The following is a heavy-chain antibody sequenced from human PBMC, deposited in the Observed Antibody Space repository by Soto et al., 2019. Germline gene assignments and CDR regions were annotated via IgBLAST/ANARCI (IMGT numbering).Heavy chain of an antibody. CDR3: ARERWGSLLDH. Sequence: EVQLVESGGDLVQPGGSLRLSCAASGFTFSTYWMTWVRQVPGKGLEWVAHIRPDGSEAGYVDSVKGRFTISRDNDKNSLDLHMSILRVDDTAVYYCARERWGSLLDHWGLGTLVTVSS. V-gene: IGHV3-7*04. CDR1: GFTFSTYW. CDR2: IRPDGSEA. D-gene: IGHD7-27*01. J-gene: IGHJ4*02.